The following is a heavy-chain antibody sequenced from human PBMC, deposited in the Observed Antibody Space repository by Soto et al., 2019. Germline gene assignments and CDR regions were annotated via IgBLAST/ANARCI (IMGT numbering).Heavy chain of an antibody. CDR3: AKDLNPLWLRFPLNYYGMDV. CDR2: ISGSGGIT. CDR1: GFSFSSSA. Sequence: PGGSLRLSCVGSGFSFSSSAMSCLRQAPGKGLEWVSSISGSGGITYYADSVNGRFIISIGNSKNALSLEMSSLRVEDTAVYYCAKDLNPLWLRFPLNYYGMDVWGQGTTVTVSS. J-gene: IGHJ6*02. D-gene: IGHD5-18*01. V-gene: IGHV3-23*01.